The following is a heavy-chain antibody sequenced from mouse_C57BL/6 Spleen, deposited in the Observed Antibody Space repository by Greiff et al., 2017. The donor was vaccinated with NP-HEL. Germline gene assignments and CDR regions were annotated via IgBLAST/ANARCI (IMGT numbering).Heavy chain of an antibody. Sequence: DVMLVESGGGLVKPGGSLKLSCAASGFTFSDYGMHWVRQAPEKGLEWVAYISSGSSTIYYADTVKGRFTISRDNAKNTLFLQMTSLRSEDTAMYYCARESNYGEDWYFDVWGTGTTVTVSS. CDR3: ARESNYGEDWYFDV. CDR1: GFTFSDYG. D-gene: IGHD2-5*01. V-gene: IGHV5-17*01. CDR2: ISSGSSTI. J-gene: IGHJ1*03.